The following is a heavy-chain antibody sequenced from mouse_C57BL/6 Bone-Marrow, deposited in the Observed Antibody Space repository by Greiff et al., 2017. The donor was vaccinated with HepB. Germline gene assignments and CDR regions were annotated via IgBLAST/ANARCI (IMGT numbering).Heavy chain of an antibody. J-gene: IGHJ1*03. CDR1: GYSFTGYY. D-gene: IGHD1-1*01. Sequence: EVQLQQSGPELVKPGASVKISCKASGYSFTGYYMNWVKQSPEKSLEWIGEINPSTGGTTYNQKFKAKATLTVDKSSSTAYMQLKSLTSEDSAVYYCARRRIYGSSFHWYFDVWGTGTTVTVSS. V-gene: IGHV1-42*01. CDR3: ARRRIYGSSFHWYFDV. CDR2: INPSTGGT.